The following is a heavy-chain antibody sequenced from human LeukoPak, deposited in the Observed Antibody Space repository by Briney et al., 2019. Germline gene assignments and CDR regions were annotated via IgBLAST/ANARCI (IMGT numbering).Heavy chain of an antibody. V-gene: IGHV3-7*01. Sequence: GGSLRLSCAASGFTFSSHWMSWVRQAPGKGLEWVANINQSGIEKYYVDSVKGRFTISRDNAKNSLYLQMNSLRAEDTAVYYCARDVGGFDPWRQGTLVTVSS. J-gene: IGHJ5*02. CDR2: INQSGIEK. CDR3: ARDVGGFDP. CDR1: GFTFSSHW.